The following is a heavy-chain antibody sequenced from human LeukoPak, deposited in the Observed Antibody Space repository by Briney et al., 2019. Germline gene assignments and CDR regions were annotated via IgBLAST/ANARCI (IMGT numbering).Heavy chain of an antibody. CDR3: EGDSSSQYYFDY. J-gene: IGHJ4*02. V-gene: IGHV3-23*01. D-gene: IGHD6-13*01. CDR1: GFTFSSYA. Sequence: GGSLRLSCAASGFTFSSYAMSWVRQAPGKGLEWVSAISGSGGSTYYADSVKGRFTISRDNSKSTLYLQMNSLRAEDTAVYYCEGDSSSQYYFDYWGQGTLVTVSS. CDR2: ISGSGGST.